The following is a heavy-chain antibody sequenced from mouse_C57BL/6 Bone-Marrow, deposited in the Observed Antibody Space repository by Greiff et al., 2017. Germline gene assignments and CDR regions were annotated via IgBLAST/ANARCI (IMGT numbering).Heavy chain of an antibody. CDR3: ARRVYDSFYYFDY. CDR1: GFTFSSYG. CDR2: ISSGGSYT. Sequence: EVHVVESGGDLVKPGGSLKLSCAASGFTFSSYGMSWVRQTPDKRLEWVATISSGGSYTYYPDSVKGRFTISRDNAKNTLDLQMRSLKSEDTAMYYCARRVYDSFYYFDYWGQGTSLTVSS. V-gene: IGHV5-6*01. J-gene: IGHJ2*02. D-gene: IGHD2-12*01.